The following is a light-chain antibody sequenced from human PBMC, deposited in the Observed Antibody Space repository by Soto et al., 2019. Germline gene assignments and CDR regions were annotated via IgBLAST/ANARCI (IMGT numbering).Light chain of an antibody. Sequence: TKSAINLTQPPGTISTLSCRARQSVSSSLAWYQQKPGQAPRLLVYDASTWASGIPANFSGSGSGTEFTLTISSLQPEDFATYYCQQYNSYPWTFGPGTKVDI. CDR3: QQYNSYPWT. J-gene: IGKJ1*01. V-gene: IGKV1-5*01. CDR1: QSVSSS. CDR2: DAS.